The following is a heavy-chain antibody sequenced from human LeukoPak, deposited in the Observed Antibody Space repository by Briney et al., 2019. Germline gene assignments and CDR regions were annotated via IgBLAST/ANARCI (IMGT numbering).Heavy chain of an antibody. CDR1: GFTFRSHD. J-gene: IGHJ3*02. CDR3: AKSLYPDAFDI. Sequence: GGSLRLSCAASGFTFRSHDMHWVRQAPGKGLEWVTFVRFDGSDKKYADSVKGRFTISRDNSKNTLSLQMTSLRAEDTAVYYCAKSLYPDAFDIWGPGTMVTVS. V-gene: IGHV3-30*02. D-gene: IGHD2-8*01. CDR2: VRFDGSDK.